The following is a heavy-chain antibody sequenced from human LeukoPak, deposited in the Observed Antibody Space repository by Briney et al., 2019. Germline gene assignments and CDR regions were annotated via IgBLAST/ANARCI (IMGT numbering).Heavy chain of an antibody. V-gene: IGHV4-59*01. D-gene: IGHD3-10*01. J-gene: IGHJ5*02. Sequence: SETLSLTCTVSGGSISSYYWNWVRQPPGKGLEWIGNIYSSGSTDYNPSLKSRVTVSLDTSKFQFSLRLNSVTAADTAVYYCARADPNASGYFYRFNWFDPWGQGTLVTVSS. CDR2: IYSSGST. CDR3: ARADPNASGYFYRFNWFDP. CDR1: GGSISSYY.